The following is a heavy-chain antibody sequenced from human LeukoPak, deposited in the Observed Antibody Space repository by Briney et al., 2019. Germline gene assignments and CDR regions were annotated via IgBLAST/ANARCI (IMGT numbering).Heavy chain of an antibody. V-gene: IGHV4-39*01. J-gene: IGHJ5*02. CDR1: GGSISSSSYY. D-gene: IGHD5-18*01. CDR3: ARLDTSWSWFDP. Sequence: SETLSLTCTVSGGSISSSSYYWGWIRQPPGKGLEWIGSIYYSGGTYYNPSLKSRVTISVDTSKNQFSLKLSSVTAADTAVYYCARLDTSWSWFDPWGQGTLVTVSS. CDR2: IYYSGGT.